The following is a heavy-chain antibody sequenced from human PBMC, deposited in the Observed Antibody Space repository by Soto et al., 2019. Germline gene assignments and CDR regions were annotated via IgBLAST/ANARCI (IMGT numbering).Heavy chain of an antibody. CDR2: ISWNSGST. V-gene: IGHV3-9*01. CDR1: GLPFEDYG. J-gene: IGHJ4*02. CDR3: AKGAGSVIAAGLDY. Sequence: AGGSHRHSCAASGLPFEDYGGHWVRQGPGKGLEWVSGISWNSGSTGYADSVKGRFIISRNNAKSSLYLQMNSLRAEDTALYYCAKGAGSVIAAGLDYWGQGTLVTVSS. D-gene: IGHD2-15*01.